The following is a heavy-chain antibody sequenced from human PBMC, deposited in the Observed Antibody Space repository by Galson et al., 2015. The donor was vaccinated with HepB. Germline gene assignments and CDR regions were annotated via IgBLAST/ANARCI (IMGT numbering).Heavy chain of an antibody. CDR1: GGTFSSYT. J-gene: IGHJ6*02. CDR2: IIPILGIA. V-gene: IGHV1-69*02. Sequence: SVKVSCKASGGTFSSYTISWVRQAPGQGLEWMGRIIPILGIANYAQKFQGRVTITADKSTSTAYMELSSLRSEDTAVYYCARETIFGAYGMDVWGQGTTVTVSS. D-gene: IGHD3-9*01. CDR3: ARETIFGAYGMDV.